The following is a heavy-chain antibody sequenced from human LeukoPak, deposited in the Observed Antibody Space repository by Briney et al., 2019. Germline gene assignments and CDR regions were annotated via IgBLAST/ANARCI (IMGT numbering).Heavy chain of an antibody. CDR2: IYYSGST. Sequence: SQTLSLTCTVSGGSISSSNYYWGWIRQPPGKGLEWIGSIYYSGSTYYNPSLKSRVTISVDTSKNHFSLKLSSVTAADTAVYYCARDRGGPFDYWGQGTLVTVSS. CDR1: GGSISSSNYY. CDR3: ARDRGGPFDY. J-gene: IGHJ4*02. D-gene: IGHD3-16*01. V-gene: IGHV4-39*02.